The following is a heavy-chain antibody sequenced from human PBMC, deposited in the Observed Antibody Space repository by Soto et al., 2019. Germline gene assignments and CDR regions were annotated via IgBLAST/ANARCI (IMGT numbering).Heavy chain of an antibody. CDR2: ISYDGSDE. CDR3: ARPRGYCSRPRCYFYYRMEV. J-gene: IGHJ6*02. D-gene: IGHD2-2*01. CDR1: GFPFSTYA. Sequence: QVHLVESGGGVVQPGRSLRLSCAASGFPFSTYAMYWLRQAPGKGLEWVSVISYDGSDEFYADSVKGRFTISRDNSKNTLLLKMNRMRPEYTAVYYCARPRGYCSRPRCYFYYRMEVWGQGTTVNVS. V-gene: IGHV3-30-3*01.